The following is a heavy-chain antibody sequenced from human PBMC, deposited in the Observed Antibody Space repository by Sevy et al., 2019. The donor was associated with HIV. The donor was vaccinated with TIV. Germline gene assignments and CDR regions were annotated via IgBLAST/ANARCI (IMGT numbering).Heavy chain of an antibody. CDR2: IIGRGGST. CDR3: ARPSPRIAAAASAFYDN. V-gene: IGHV3-23*01. CDR1: GYSFSSYA. Sequence: GGSLRLSCVVSGYSFSSYAISWVRQAPGKGLEWVSTIIGRGGSTYYADSVKGRFTISRDNPKDPLFLQMINLRADDTAIYYCARPSPRIAAAASAFYDNWGQGTLVTVSS. J-gene: IGHJ4*02. D-gene: IGHD6-13*01.